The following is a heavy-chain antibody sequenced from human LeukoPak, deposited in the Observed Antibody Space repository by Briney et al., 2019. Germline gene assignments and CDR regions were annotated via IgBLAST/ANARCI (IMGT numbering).Heavy chain of an antibody. CDR3: AGGLLGPFDY. CDR2: ISSSGSTI. CDR1: GFTFSSYE. Sequence: PGGSLRLSCAASGFTFSSYEMNWVRQAPGKGLEWVSYISSSGSTIYYADSVKGRFTISRDNAKNSLYLQMNSLRAEDTAVYYCAGGLLGPFDYWGQGTLVTVSS. V-gene: IGHV3-48*03. J-gene: IGHJ4*02. D-gene: IGHD3-16*01.